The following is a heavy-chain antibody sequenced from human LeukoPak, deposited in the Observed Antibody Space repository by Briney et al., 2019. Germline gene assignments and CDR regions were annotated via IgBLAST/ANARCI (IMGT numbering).Heavy chain of an antibody. CDR3: ARDQKGSTSYWYFDL. CDR2: IYHSGST. D-gene: IGHD5/OR15-5a*01. Sequence: PSETLSLTCAVSGGSISSGGYSWSWIRQPPGKGLEWIGYIYHSGSTYYNPSLKSRVTISVDRSKNQFSLKLSSVTAADTAVYYCARDQKGSTSYWYFDLWGRGTLVTVSS. V-gene: IGHV4-30-2*01. CDR1: GGSISSGGYS. J-gene: IGHJ2*01.